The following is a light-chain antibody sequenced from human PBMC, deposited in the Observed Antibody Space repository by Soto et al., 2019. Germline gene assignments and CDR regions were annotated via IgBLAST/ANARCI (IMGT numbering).Light chain of an antibody. CDR2: DVS. J-gene: IGLJ2*01. Sequence: QSVLTQPASVSGSPGQSITISCTGTSSDVGGYNYVSWYQQHPGKAPKLMIYDVSNRPSGVSNRFSGSKSGNTASLTISGLQAEDKADYYCSSYTSSNKVVFGGGTKLTVL. CDR1: SSDVGGYNY. V-gene: IGLV2-14*01. CDR3: SSYTSSNKVV.